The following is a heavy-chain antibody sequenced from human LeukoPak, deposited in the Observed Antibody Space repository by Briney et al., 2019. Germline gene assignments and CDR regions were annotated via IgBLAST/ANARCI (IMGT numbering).Heavy chain of an antibody. J-gene: IGHJ6*04. CDR1: GFTFSSYA. CDR2: ISYGGSNK. CDR3: ARVLVAGTYYYYGMDV. Sequence: GGSLRLSCAASGFTFSSYAMHWVRQAPGKGLEWVAVISYGGSNKYYADSVKGRFTISRDNSKNTLYLQMNSLRAEDTAVYYCARVLVAGTYYYYGMDVWGKGTTVTVSS. D-gene: IGHD6-19*01. V-gene: IGHV3-30*04.